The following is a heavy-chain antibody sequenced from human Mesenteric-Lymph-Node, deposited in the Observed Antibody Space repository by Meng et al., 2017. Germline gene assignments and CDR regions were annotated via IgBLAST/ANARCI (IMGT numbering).Heavy chain of an antibody. Sequence: SETLSLTCTVSGGSISSYYWSWIRQPPGKGLEWIGYIYYSGSTNYNPSLKSRVTISVDTSKNQFSLKLSSVTAADTAVYYCARGRGYYYDSRDYYYYYGMDVWGQGNTVTVSS. D-gene: IGHD3-22*01. CDR2: IYYSGST. V-gene: IGHV4-59*01. CDR1: GGSISSYY. CDR3: ARGRGYYYDSRDYYYYYGMDV. J-gene: IGHJ6*02.